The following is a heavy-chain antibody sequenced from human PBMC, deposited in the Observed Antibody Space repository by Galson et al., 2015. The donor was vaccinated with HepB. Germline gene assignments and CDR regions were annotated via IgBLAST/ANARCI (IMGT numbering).Heavy chain of an antibody. Sequence: SLRLSCAASGFTFDDYAMHWVRQAPGKGLEWVSDISWNSGNINYADSVKGRFTISRDNAKNSLYLQMDSLRAEDTALYYCAKDARPYSYSLQYWGQGTLVTVSS. J-gene: IGHJ4*02. CDR3: AKDARPYSYSLQY. CDR2: ISWNSGNI. V-gene: IGHV3-9*01. D-gene: IGHD1-26*01. CDR1: GFTFDDYA.